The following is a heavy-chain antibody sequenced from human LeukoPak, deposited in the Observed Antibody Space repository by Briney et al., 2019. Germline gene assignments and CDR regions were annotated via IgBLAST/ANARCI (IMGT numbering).Heavy chain of an antibody. Sequence: GGSLRLSCAASGFTFSSYGMHWVRQAPGKGLEWVSYISSSGSTIYYADSVKGRFTISRDNAENSLYLQMNSLRAEDTAVYYCARSNGVKKGDDYWGQGTLVTVSS. D-gene: IGHD4-23*01. CDR1: GFTFSSYG. J-gene: IGHJ4*02. CDR3: ARSNGVKKGDDY. CDR2: ISSSGSTI. V-gene: IGHV3-48*04.